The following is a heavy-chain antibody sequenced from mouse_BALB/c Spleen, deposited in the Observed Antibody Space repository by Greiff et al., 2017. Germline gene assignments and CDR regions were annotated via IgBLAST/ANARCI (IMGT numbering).Heavy chain of an antibody. D-gene: IGHD2-1*01. V-gene: IGHV1-69*01. CDR3: ARGYGNYEGYYAMDY. Sequence: QVQLKQPGAELVMPGASVKMSCKASGYTFTDYWMHWVKQRPGQGLEWIGAIDTSDSYTSYNQKFKGKATLTVDESSSTAYMQLSSLTSEDSAVYYCARGYGNYEGYYAMDYWGQGTSVTVSS. CDR1: GYTFTDYW. CDR2: IDTSDSYT. J-gene: IGHJ4*01.